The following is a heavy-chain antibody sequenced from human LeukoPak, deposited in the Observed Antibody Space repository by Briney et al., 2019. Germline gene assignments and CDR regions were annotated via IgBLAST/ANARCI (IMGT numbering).Heavy chain of an antibody. CDR2: ISSSSSSCI. CDR3: ARGPDTAMVVVDY. D-gene: IGHD5-18*01. CDR1: GFTFSSYS. J-gene: IGHJ4*02. Sequence: PGGSLRLSCAASGFTFSSYSMNWVRQAPGKGLEWVSSISSSSSSCIYYADSVKSRFTISRDNAKNSLYLQMNSLRAEDTAVYYCARGPDTAMVVVDYWGQGTLVTVSS. V-gene: IGHV3-21*01.